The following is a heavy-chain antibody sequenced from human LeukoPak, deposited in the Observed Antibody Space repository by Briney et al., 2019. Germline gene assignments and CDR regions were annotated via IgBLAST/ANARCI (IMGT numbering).Heavy chain of an antibody. CDR3: ARSNHGCHDY. V-gene: IGHV3-53*01. CDR2: NYSGGST. CDR1: GSTVSSNY. Sequence: GGSLRLSCAASGSTVSSNYMSWVRQAPGRGVGWVSVNYSGGSTYYAGSVKGRFTISRDNSKNTLYLQMNSLRAEDTAVYYCARSNHGCHDYWGQGTLVTVSS. J-gene: IGHJ4*02. D-gene: IGHD1-14*01.